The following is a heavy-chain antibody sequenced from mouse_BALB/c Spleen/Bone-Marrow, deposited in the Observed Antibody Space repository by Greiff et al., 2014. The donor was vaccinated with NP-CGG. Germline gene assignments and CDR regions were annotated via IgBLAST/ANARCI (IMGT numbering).Heavy chain of an antibody. Sequence: VQLQQSGAELVKPGASVKLSCTASGFNIKDTYMHWVKQRPEQGLEWIGRIDTANGNTKYDPKFQGRATITADTSSNTAYLQLSSLTSEDTAVYYCARYGNGLMDYWGQGTSVTVSS. J-gene: IGHJ4*01. CDR1: GFNIKDTY. D-gene: IGHD2-1*01. CDR3: ARYGNGLMDY. CDR2: IDTANGNT. V-gene: IGHV14-3*02.